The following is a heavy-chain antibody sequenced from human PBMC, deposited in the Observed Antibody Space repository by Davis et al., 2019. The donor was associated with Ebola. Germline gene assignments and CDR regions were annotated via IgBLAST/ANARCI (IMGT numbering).Heavy chain of an antibody. CDR2: IDPGDSDT. Sequence: GESLKISCQGSGYSFTYYWIAWVRQMPGKGLELMGIIDPGDSDTKYSPSFPGQVTFSADKSISTAYLQWSSLKASDTAMYYCARHRPFGDYAIDYWGQGTLVTVSS. V-gene: IGHV5-51*01. CDR3: ARHRPFGDYAIDY. D-gene: IGHD4-17*01. J-gene: IGHJ4*02. CDR1: GYSFTYYW.